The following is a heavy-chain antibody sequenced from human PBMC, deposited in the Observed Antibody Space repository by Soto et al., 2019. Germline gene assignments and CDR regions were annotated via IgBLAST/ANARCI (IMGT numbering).Heavy chain of an antibody. Sequence: QVQLVQSGAEVKKPGSSVKVSCKASGGTFSSYTISWVRQAPGQGLEWMGRIIPILGIANYAQKFQGRVTITADKSTTTASRKLGGRGSEDTPVYYWAGTIGSNYGDSGVGFDTGGQGTRVTVFS. CDR3: AGTIGSNYGDSGVGFDT. CDR2: IIPILGIA. CDR1: GGTFSSYT. V-gene: IGHV1-69*02. J-gene: IGHJ3*02. D-gene: IGHD4-17*01.